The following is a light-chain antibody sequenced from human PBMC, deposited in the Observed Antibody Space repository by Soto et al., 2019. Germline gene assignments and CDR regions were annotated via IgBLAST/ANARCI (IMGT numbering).Light chain of an antibody. CDR1: SGHSTYA. CDR3: QTWGTAIHDVI. Sequence: QPVLPQSPSASASLGASVKLTCTLSSGHSTYAIAWHQQQPDKGPRYLMKLNSDGSHSKGDGIPDRFSGSSSGAERHLTISSLQSEDEADYCCQTWGTAIHDVIFGGGTKVTVL. CDR2: LNSDGSH. V-gene: IGLV4-69*01. J-gene: IGLJ2*01.